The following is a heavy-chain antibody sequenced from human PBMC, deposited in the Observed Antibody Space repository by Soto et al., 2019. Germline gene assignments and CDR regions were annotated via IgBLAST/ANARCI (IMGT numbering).Heavy chain of an antibody. CDR3: ARHAVDLAARPAWFDY. CDR1: GGSISSSSYY. D-gene: IGHD6-6*01. J-gene: IGHJ4*02. CDR2: IYYSGST. Sequence: SETLSFTCTVSGGSISSSSYYWGWIRQPPGKGLEWIGSIYYSGSTYYNPSLKSRVTISVDTSKNQFSLKLSSVTAADTAVYYCARHAVDLAARPAWFDYWGQGTLVTVSS. V-gene: IGHV4-39*01.